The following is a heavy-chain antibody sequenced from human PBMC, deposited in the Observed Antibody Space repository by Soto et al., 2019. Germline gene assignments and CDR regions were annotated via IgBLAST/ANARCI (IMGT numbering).Heavy chain of an antibody. CDR3: ARDAYSSSWSRSGGMDV. J-gene: IGHJ6*02. CDR2: IYHSGGT. Sequence: PSETLSLTCAVSGGSISSGGYSWSWIRQPPGKGLEWIGYIYHSGGTYYNPSLKSRVTISVDRSKNQFSLKLSSVTAADTAVYYCARDAYSSSWSRSGGMDVWGQGTTVTVSS. CDR1: GGSISSGGYS. D-gene: IGHD6-13*01. V-gene: IGHV4-30-2*01.